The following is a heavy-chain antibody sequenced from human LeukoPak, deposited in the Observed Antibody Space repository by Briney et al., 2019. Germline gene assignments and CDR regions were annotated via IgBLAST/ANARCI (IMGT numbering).Heavy chain of an antibody. D-gene: IGHD3-10*01. V-gene: IGHV4-39*07. CDR2: IYYSGST. J-gene: IGHJ4*02. CDR1: GGSISSSSYY. CDR3: AGDVLLWFGEPQGTYDY. Sequence: SETLSLTCTVSGGSISSSSYYWGWIRQPPGKGLEWIGSIYYSGSTYYNPSLKSRVTISVDTSKNQFSLKLNSVTAADTAVYYCAGDVLLWFGEPQGTYDYWGQGTLVTVSS.